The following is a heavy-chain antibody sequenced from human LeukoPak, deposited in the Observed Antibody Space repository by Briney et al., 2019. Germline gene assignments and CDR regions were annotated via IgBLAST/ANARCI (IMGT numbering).Heavy chain of an antibody. V-gene: IGHV5-51*01. CDR2: IHSADSNT. Sequence: GESLKISCKDSGYSFTNYWIGWVRQMPGKGLEWMGIIHSADSNTKYSPSFQGQVTISADKSISTAYLQWSGLKASDAAMYYCAGARHGDYRWDYWGQGTLVTVSS. CDR3: AGARHGDYRWDY. D-gene: IGHD4-17*01. CDR1: GYSFTNYW. J-gene: IGHJ4*02.